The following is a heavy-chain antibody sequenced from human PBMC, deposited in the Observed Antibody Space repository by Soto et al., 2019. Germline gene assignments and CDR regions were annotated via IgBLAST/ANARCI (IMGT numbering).Heavy chain of an antibody. Sequence: GESLKISCKGSGYRFTTYWIGWVRQMPGKGLEWMGIIYPGDSDTRYSPSLKTRLTISKDTSKNQVVLTMTNMDPVDTATYYCARAYSSRDNWFDPWGQGTLVTVSS. CDR1: GYRFTTYW. CDR3: ARAYSSRDNWFDP. V-gene: IGHV5-51*01. CDR2: IYPGDSDT. J-gene: IGHJ5*02. D-gene: IGHD6-13*01.